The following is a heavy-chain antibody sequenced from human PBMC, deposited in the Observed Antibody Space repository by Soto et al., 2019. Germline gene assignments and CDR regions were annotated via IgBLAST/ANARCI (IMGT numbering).Heavy chain of an antibody. CDR3: TIPRDASSSWYPGWFDP. CDR1: WLTIGDFG. Sequence: GGPLRHSCTVFWLTIGDFGISRFRQAPGKGVGWVGFIRSKAYGGTTEYAASVKGRFTISRDDSKSIAYLQMNSLKTEDTAVYYCTIPRDASSSWYPGWFDPWGQGTLVTVSS. D-gene: IGHD6-13*01. CDR2: IRSKAYGGTT. V-gene: IGHV3-49*03. J-gene: IGHJ5*02.